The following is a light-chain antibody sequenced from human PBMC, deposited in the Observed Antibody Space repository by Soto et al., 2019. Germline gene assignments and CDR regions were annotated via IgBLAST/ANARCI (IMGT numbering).Light chain of an antibody. CDR2: DVS. J-gene: IGKJ1*01. CDR3: QQYNDYST. V-gene: IGKV1-5*01. CDR1: QNVNRW. Sequence: DIQMTQSPSTLSASVGDRVSITCRASQNVNRWLAWYQQKPGKAPNLLIYDVSTLESGVPSRFSGSGSETEFTLTISSLQPDDFATYYCQQYNDYSTFGQGTKVEVE.